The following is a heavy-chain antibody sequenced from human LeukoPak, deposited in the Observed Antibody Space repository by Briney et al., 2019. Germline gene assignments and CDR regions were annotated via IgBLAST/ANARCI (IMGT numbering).Heavy chain of an antibody. CDR2: IYYTGST. CDR3: ARRYGSGRFDF. Sequence: PSETLSLTCTVSGGSISSYYWNWIRQPPGKGLEWIGYIYYTGSTNYNSSLRSRVSISVDTSKNQFSLMVNSVTAADTAVYYCARRYGSGRFDFWGQGTLVTASS. CDR1: GGSISSYY. V-gene: IGHV4-59*01. D-gene: IGHD3-10*01. J-gene: IGHJ4*02.